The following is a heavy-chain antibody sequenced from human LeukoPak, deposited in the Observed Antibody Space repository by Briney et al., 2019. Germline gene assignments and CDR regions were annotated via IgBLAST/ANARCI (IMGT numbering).Heavy chain of an antibody. D-gene: IGHD3-22*01. J-gene: IGHJ4*02. CDR2: IYSGGST. Sequence: PGGSLRLSCAASGFTVSSNYMSWVRQAPGKGLEWVSVIYSGGSTYYADSVKGRFTISRDNSKNTLYLQMNNLKVEDTAIYYCAREMDYYDSDGDYWGQGTLVSVSA. CDR3: AREMDYYDSDGDY. V-gene: IGHV3-66*01. CDR1: GFTVSSNY.